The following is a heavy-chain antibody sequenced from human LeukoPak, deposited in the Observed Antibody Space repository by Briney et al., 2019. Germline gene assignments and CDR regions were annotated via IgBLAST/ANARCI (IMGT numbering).Heavy chain of an antibody. CDR3: ARRYYDILTGYQRFDY. Sequence: SQTLSLTCTVSGGSISSSSYYWGWIRQPPGKGLEWIGSIYYSGSTHYNPSLKSRVTISVDTSKNQFSLKLSSVTAADTAVYYCARRYYDILTGYQRFDYWGQGSLVTVSS. CDR2: IYYSGST. D-gene: IGHD3-9*01. V-gene: IGHV4-39*01. CDR1: GGSISSSSYY. J-gene: IGHJ4*02.